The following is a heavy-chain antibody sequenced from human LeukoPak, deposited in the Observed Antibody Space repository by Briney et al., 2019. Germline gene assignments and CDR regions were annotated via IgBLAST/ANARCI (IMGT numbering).Heavy chain of an antibody. Sequence: SETLSLTCTVSGGSISSYYWSWIRQPPGKGLEWIGYIYYSGSTNYNPSLKSRVTISVDTSKNQFSLKLSSVTAADTAVYYCARGLAISDWYFDLWGRGTLVTVSS. V-gene: IGHV4-59*01. CDR1: GGSISSYY. D-gene: IGHD1-26*01. CDR3: ARGLAISDWYFDL. J-gene: IGHJ2*01. CDR2: IYYSGST.